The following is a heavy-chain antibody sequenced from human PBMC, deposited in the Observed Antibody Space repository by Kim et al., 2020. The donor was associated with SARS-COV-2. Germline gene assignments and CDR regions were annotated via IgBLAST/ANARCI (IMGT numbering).Heavy chain of an antibody. V-gene: IGHV3-33*01. J-gene: IGHJ4*02. D-gene: IGHD3-16*01. CDR3: ARDFGATDTWLPQYYFDY. CDR1: GFTFSSYG. CDR2: IWYDGSNK. Sequence: GGSLRLSWAASGFTFSSYGMHWVRQAPGKGLEWVAVIWYDGSNKYYADSVKGRFTISRDNSKNTLYLQMNSLRAEDTAVYYCARDFGATDTWLPQYYFDYWGQGTLVTVSS.